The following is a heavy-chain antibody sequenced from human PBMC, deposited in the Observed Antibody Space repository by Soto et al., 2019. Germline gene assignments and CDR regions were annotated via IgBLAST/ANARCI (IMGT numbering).Heavy chain of an antibody. CDR2: ISGSGGTT. V-gene: IGHV3-23*01. D-gene: IGHD6-13*01. Sequence: EVQLLESGGGLVQPGGSLRLSCAASGFTFSSYAMIWVRQAPGKGLEWVSSISGSGGTTNYADFVKGRFTISRDNSKNMLYLQMNSLRAEDTAVYYCAKDSAGMAIFYYYYGMDVWGQGTTVTVSS. CDR1: GFTFSSYA. J-gene: IGHJ6*02. CDR3: AKDSAGMAIFYYYYGMDV.